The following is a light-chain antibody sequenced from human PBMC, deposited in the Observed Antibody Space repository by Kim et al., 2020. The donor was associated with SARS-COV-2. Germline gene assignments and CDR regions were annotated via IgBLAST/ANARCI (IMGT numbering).Light chain of an antibody. CDR2: EVT. CDR1: SSDVGGYNY. CDR3: GSYVGNNNFV. V-gene: IGLV2-8*01. J-gene: IGLJ1*01. Sequence: GQTVTISCTGTSSDVGGYNYVSWYQHHPGKAPTLMIYEVTKPPSGVPDRFSGSKSGNTASLPVSGLQAEDEADYYCGSYVGNNNFVFGTGTKVTVL.